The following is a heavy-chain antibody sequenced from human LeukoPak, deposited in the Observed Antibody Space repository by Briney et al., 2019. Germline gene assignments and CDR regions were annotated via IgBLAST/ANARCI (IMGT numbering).Heavy chain of an antibody. Sequence: PSETLSLTCTVSGGSISSYYWSWIRQPPGKGLEWIGYIYYSGSTNYNPSLKSRVTISVDTSKNQFSLKLSSVTAADTAVYYCARDRVNFDYWGQGTLVTVSS. CDR1: GGSISSYY. J-gene: IGHJ4*02. CDR3: ARDRVNFDY. D-gene: IGHD4-23*01. CDR2: IYYSGST. V-gene: IGHV4-59*01.